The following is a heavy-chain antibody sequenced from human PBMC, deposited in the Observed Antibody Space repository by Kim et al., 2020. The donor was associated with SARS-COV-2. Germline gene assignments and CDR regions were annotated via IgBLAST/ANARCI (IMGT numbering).Heavy chain of an antibody. D-gene: IGHD4-17*01. Sequence: YETKVQGRVTMTTDTSTTTAYIELWSLRSDDTAMYYCARGAYGDVSFDYWGQGTLVTVSS. V-gene: IGHV1-18*01. J-gene: IGHJ4*02. CDR3: ARGAYGDVSFDY.